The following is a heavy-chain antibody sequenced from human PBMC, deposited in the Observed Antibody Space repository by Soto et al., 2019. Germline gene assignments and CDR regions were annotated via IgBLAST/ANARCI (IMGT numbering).Heavy chain of an antibody. J-gene: IGHJ4*02. V-gene: IGHV3-30*03. CDR1: GFTFSNYG. D-gene: IGHD6-19*01. Sequence: QVQLVESGGGVVQPGRSLRLSCAASGFTFSNYGMHWVRQAPGKGLDGVAVITYDGSSEYHAASVQGRSNISRDNSKNTLYLQMTSLSDEDTAVYYCARAREAVAGLIDCCGQGILLTVSS. CDR3: ARAREAVAGLIDC. CDR2: ITYDGSSE.